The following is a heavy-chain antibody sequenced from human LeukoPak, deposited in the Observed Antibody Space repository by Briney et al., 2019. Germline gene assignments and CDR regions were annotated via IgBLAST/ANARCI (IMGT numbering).Heavy chain of an antibody. D-gene: IGHD6-13*01. CDR1: GGSLNSGSYF. CDR2: IHVSGNI. Sequence: SETLSLTCTVSGGSLNSGSYFWNWIRQPAGKGLEWIGRIHVSGNINNNPSLKSRDTMSIDTSKNQFSLNLRSVTAADTAVYYCARERYSSRGVYGMDVWGQGTTVTVSS. CDR3: ARERYSSRGVYGMDV. V-gene: IGHV4-61*10. J-gene: IGHJ6*02.